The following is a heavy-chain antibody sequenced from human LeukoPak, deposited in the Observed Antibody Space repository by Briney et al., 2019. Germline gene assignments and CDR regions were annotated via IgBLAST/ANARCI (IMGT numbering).Heavy chain of an antibody. CDR1: GYTSTSYG. Sequence: ASVKVSCKASGYTSTSYGISWVRQAPGQGLEWMGWISAYNGNTNYAQKLQGRVTMTTDTSTSTAYMELRSLRSDDTAVYYCARDGYYDILTGYYILGAYFDYWGQGTLVTVSS. CDR2: ISAYNGNT. CDR3: ARDGYYDILTGYYILGAYFDY. V-gene: IGHV1-18*01. J-gene: IGHJ4*02. D-gene: IGHD3-9*01.